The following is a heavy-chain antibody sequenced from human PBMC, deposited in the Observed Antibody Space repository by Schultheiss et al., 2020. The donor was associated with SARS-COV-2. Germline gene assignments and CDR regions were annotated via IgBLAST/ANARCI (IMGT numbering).Heavy chain of an antibody. J-gene: IGHJ6*02. CDR3: ATSPYYDFWSGVYYYGMDV. Sequence: SQTLSLTCAVSGGSISSGGYYWSWIRQHPGKGLEWIGYIYYSGSTYYNPSLKSRVTISVDKSKNQFSLKLSSVTAADTAVYYCATSPYYDFWSGVYYYGMDVWGQGTTVTVSS. CDR2: IYYSGST. CDR1: GGSISSGGYY. V-gene: IGHV4-31*11. D-gene: IGHD3-3*01.